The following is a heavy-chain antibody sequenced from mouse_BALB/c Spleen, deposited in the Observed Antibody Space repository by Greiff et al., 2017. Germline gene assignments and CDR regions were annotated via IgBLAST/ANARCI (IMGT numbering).Heavy chain of an antibody. Sequence: DVKLVESGGGLVQPGESLKLSCESNEYEFPSHDMSWVRKTPEKRLELVAAINSDGGSTYYPDTMERRFIISRDNTKKTLYLQMSSLRSEDTALYYCARQGDYDFYYAMDYWGQGTSVTVSS. CDR2: INSDGGST. CDR1: EYEFPSHD. CDR3: ARQGDYDFYYAMDY. V-gene: IGHV5-2*01. J-gene: IGHJ4*01. D-gene: IGHD2-4*01.